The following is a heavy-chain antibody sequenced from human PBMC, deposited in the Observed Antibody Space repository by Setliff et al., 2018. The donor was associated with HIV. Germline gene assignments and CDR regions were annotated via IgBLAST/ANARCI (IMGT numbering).Heavy chain of an antibody. D-gene: IGHD3-3*01. Sequence: PSETLSLTCTVSGGSISSGSYYWSWIRQPPGKGLEWIGSIYYSGSTYYNPSLKSRVTISVDTSKKQFSLKLSSVTAADTAVYYCAISNFWSGYSTSPPDYFDYWGQGMLVTVSS. J-gene: IGHJ4*02. CDR2: IYYSGST. V-gene: IGHV4-39*07. CDR3: AISNFWSGYSTSPPDYFDY. CDR1: GGSISSGSYY.